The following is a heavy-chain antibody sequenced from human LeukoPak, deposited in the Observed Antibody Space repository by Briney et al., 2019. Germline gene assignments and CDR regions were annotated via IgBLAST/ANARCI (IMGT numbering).Heavy chain of an antibody. CDR1: GGSISSYY. Sequence: SETLSLTCTVSGGSISSYYWSWIRQPPGKGLEWIGYIYYSGSTNYNPSLKSRVTISVDTSKNQFSLKLSSVTAADTAVYYCARGREWLVTPLWKGYYYYGMDVWGQGTTVTVSS. V-gene: IGHV4-59*01. D-gene: IGHD6-19*01. CDR3: ARGREWLVTPLWKGYYYYGMDV. CDR2: IYYSGST. J-gene: IGHJ6*02.